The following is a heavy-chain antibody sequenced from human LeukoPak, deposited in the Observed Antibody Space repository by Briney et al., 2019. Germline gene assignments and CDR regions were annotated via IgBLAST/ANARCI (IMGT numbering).Heavy chain of an antibody. D-gene: IGHD5-12*01. CDR1: GGTYSSYT. V-gene: IGHV1-69*13. Sequence: ASVKVSCKASGGTYSSYTIRGVRQAPGQGLEWMGGIIPIFGTANYAQKFQGRVTITADESTSTAYMELSSLRYKGTAGYYCARVYTSGYDTNYFDYWGQGTLVTVSS. CDR2: IIPIFGTA. CDR3: ARVYTSGYDTNYFDY. J-gene: IGHJ4*02.